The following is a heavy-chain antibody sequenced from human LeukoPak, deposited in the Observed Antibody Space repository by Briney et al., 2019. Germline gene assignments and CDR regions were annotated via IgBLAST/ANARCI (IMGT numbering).Heavy chain of an antibody. CDR2: ISGGSSTI. CDR1: GFTFSSYT. D-gene: IGHD2-15*01. CDR3: ARDGGFDC. V-gene: IGHV3-48*02. Sequence: RGGCLRLSCAASGFTFSSYTMNWVRQAPGKGLEWVSYISGGSSTIYYADSVKGRFTISRDNAKNSLYLQMSSLSDEDTAVYYCARDGGFDCWGQGTLFSPSS. J-gene: IGHJ4*02.